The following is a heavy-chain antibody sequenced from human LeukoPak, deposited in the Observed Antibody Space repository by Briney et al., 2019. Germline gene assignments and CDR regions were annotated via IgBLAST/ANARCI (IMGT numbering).Heavy chain of an antibody. CDR1: GYTFTSYG. D-gene: IGHD1-26*01. CDR3: ARGLASGSYSSGTFDY. CDR2: ISAYNGNT. Sequence: ASVKVSCKASGYTFTSYGISWVRQAPGQGLEWTGWISAYNGNTNYAQKLQGRVTMTTDTSTSTAYMELRSLRSDDTAVYYCARGLASGSYSSGTFDYWGQGTLVTVSS. V-gene: IGHV1-18*01. J-gene: IGHJ4*02.